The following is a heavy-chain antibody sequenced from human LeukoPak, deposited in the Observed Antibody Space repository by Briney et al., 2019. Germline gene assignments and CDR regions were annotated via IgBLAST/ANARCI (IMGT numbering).Heavy chain of an antibody. CDR3: TTYDIVVVVAATAVDY. Sequence: PGGSLRLSCAASGFTFSGSAMHWVRQASGKGREWVGRIRSKPNSSATAYAASVTRRFTISSDDSKNTAYLQMNSLKTEDTAVYYCTTYDIVVVVAATAVDYWGQGTLVTVSS. CDR1: GFTFSGSA. D-gene: IGHD2-15*01. V-gene: IGHV3-73*01. CDR2: IRSKPNSSAT. J-gene: IGHJ4*02.